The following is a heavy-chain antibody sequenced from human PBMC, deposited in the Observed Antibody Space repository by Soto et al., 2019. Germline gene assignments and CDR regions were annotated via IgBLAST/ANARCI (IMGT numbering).Heavy chain of an antibody. J-gene: IGHJ5*02. CDR1: GGTFSTFA. Sequence: QVHLVQSGAEVKRPGSSVKVSCKASGGTFSTFAISWVRQAPGQGLEWMGGIIPFFGTINYAQKFQGRLTITADESTGSAYMDLSSLTSEDSAVYFCARDRFRFNRAGNWFEPWGQGTLVTVSS. D-gene: IGHD3-10*01. V-gene: IGHV1-69*01. CDR3: ARDRFRFNRAGNWFEP. CDR2: IIPFFGTI.